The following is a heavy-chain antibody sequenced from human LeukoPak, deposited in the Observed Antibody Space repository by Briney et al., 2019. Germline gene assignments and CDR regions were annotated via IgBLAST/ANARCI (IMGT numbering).Heavy chain of an antibody. CDR2: IYYSGST. D-gene: IGHD6-13*01. CDR3: ARAQQLVLDGWSDAFDI. Sequence: PSETLSLTCTVSGGSISSYYWSWIRQPPGKGLEWIGYIYYSGSTNYNPSLKSRVTISVDTSKNQFSLKLSSVTAADTAVYYCARAQQLVLDGWSDAFDIWGQGTMVTVSS. V-gene: IGHV4-59*08. J-gene: IGHJ3*02. CDR1: GGSISSYY.